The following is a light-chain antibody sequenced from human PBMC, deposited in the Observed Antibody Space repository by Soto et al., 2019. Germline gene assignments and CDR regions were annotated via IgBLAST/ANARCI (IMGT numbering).Light chain of an antibody. CDR2: EVS. CDR3: SSYTGLSTPPYV. V-gene: IGLV2-14*01. Sequence: QSALTQPASVSGSPGQSITISCTGTSSDVGDYNYVSWYQQHPGKAPKLMIYEVSNRPSGVSNRFSGSKSGNTASLTISGLQAEDEADYYCSSYTGLSTPPYVLGTGTKLTVL. CDR1: SSDVGDYNY. J-gene: IGLJ1*01.